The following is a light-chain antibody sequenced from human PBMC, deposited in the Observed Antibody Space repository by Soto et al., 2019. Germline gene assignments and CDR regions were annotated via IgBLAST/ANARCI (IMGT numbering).Light chain of an antibody. V-gene: IGKV3-11*01. Sequence: EVVLTQSPATLSLSPGDRATLSCRASQRVSHALAWYQQKPGQAPSLLIHDASSGATGIPARFSGSGSETDFTLTISSLEPEDFAVYYCQQRGSSPPSITFGQGTRLEIK. CDR2: DAS. CDR1: QRVSHA. CDR3: QQRGSSPPSIT. J-gene: IGKJ5*01.